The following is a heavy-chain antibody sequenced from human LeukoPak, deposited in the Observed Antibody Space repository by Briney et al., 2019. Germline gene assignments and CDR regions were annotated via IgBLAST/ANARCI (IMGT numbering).Heavy chain of an antibody. CDR3: ARGGYYYMDV. Sequence: SETLSLTCTVSGGSMNPYYWSWIRQPPGKGLEWIAYISYSGTTKYNPSLQSRVIISVDTSKNYFSLKMSSVTTADTAVYYCARGGYYYMDVWGKGTTVTVSS. CDR2: ISYSGTT. CDR1: GGSMNPYY. J-gene: IGHJ6*03. V-gene: IGHV4-59*01.